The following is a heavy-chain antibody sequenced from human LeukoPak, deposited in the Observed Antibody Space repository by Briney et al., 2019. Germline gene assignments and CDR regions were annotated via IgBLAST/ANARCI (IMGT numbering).Heavy chain of an antibody. D-gene: IGHD6-19*01. Sequence: PGGSLRLSCAASGFTLNNYAMSWVRQAPGKGLEWVSATSSSDAGTYHADSVRGRFTISRDNSKNTLYLQMNSLRAEDAAVYYCARLSGPGSGWTTLDYWGQGTLVTVSS. CDR2: TSSSDAGT. CDR1: GFTLNNYA. V-gene: IGHV3-23*01. J-gene: IGHJ4*02. CDR3: ARLSGPGSGWTTLDY.